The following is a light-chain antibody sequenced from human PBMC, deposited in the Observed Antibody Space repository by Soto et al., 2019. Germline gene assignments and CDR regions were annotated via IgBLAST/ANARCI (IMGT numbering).Light chain of an antibody. CDR2: EGS. V-gene: IGLV2-23*01. CDR3: CSYAGSSTLV. CDR1: SSDVGSYNL. J-gene: IGLJ2*01. Sequence: QSVLTQPASVSGSPGQSITISCTGTSSDVGSYNLVSWYQQHPGKAPKLMIYEGSKRPSGVSNRFSGSKSGNTASQTTSWLQAEDDADYYCCSYAGSSTLVFGVGTKLTVL.